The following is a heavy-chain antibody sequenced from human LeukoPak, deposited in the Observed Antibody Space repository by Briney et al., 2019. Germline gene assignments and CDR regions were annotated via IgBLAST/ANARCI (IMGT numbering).Heavy chain of an antibody. CDR1: GGSISSSSYY. CDR2: IYYSGST. D-gene: IGHD1-26*01. V-gene: IGHV4-39*07. Sequence: PSEALSLTCTVSGGSISSSSYYWGWIRQSPGKGLEWIGSIYYSGSTYYNPSLKSRVTIAVDTSKNQFSLKLSSVTAADTAVYYCARNSGSYEGYFDYWGQGTLVTVSS. CDR3: ARNSGSYEGYFDY. J-gene: IGHJ4*02.